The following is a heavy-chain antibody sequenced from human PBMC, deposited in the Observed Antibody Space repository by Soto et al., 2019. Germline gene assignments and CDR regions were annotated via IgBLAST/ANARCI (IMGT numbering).Heavy chain of an antibody. CDR2: ISGSGGST. J-gene: IGHJ4*02. D-gene: IGHD3-22*01. CDR1: GFTFSSYA. Sequence: VGSLRLSCAASGFTFSSYAMSWARQAPGKGLEWVSAISGSGGSTYYADSVKGRFTISRDNSKNTLYLQMNSLRAEDTAVYCCAKNYYDSSGYFDYWGQGTLVTVSS. CDR3: AKNYYDSSGYFDY. V-gene: IGHV3-23*01.